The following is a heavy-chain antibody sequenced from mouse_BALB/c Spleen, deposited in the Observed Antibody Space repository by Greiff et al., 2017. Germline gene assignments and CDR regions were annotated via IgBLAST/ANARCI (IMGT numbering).Heavy chain of an antibody. J-gene: IGHJ3*01. V-gene: IGHV3-2*02. CDR3: ARSGLGKGAY. D-gene: IGHD1-3*01. CDR2: ISYSGST. CDR1: GYSITSDYA. Sequence: VQLKESGPGLVKPSQSLSLTCTVTGYSITSDYAWNWIRQFPGNKLEWMGYISYSGSTSYNPSLKSRISITRDTSKNQFFLQLNSVTTEDTATYYCARSGLGKGAYWGQGTLVTVSA.